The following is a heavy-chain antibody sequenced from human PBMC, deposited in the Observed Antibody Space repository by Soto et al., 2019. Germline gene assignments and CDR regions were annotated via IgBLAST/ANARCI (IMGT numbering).Heavy chain of an antibody. V-gene: IGHV3-66*01. D-gene: IGHD1-1*01. CDR1: GFTVSSNY. Sequence: GGSLRLSCAASGFTVSSNYMSWVRQAPGKGLEWVSVIYSGGSTYYADSVKGRFTISRDNSKNTLYLQMNSLRAEDTAVYYCARARYNNPPFDPWGQGTLVTVSS. CDR2: IYSGGST. CDR3: ARARYNNPPFDP. J-gene: IGHJ5*02.